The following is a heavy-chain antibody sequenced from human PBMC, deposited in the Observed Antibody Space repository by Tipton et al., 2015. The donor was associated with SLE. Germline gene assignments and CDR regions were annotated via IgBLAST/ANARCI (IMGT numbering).Heavy chain of an antibody. CDR3: ARDTYDTSGYHPGAFDI. D-gene: IGHD3-22*01. J-gene: IGHJ3*02. CDR1: GYSIGSGYY. CDR2: IYQSGMT. Sequence: TLSLTCVVSGYSIGSGYYWGLIRQPPGKGLGWIGSIYQSGMTYYHSSLKSRVTISVDTSKNQFSLKLSSVTATDTAVYYCARDTYDTSGYHPGAFDIWGQGTMVTVSS. V-gene: IGHV4-38-2*02.